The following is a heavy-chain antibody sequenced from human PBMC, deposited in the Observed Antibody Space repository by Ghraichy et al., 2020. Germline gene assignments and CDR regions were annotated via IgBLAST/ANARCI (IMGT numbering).Heavy chain of an antibody. CDR3: AREADIVVVPAAMLGVVGWFDP. V-gene: IGHV1-3*01. CDR1: GYTFTSYA. CDR2: INAGNGNT. D-gene: IGHD2-2*01. Sequence: ASVKVSCKASGYTFTSYAMHWVRQAPGQRLEWMGWINAGNGNTKYSQKFQCRVTITRDTSASTAYMELSSLRSEDTAVYYCAREADIVVVPAAMLGVVGWFDPWGQGTLVTVSS. J-gene: IGHJ5*02.